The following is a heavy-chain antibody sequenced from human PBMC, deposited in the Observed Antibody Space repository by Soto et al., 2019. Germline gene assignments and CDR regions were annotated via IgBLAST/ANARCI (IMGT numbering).Heavy chain of an antibody. V-gene: IGHV3-30-3*01. Sequence: PVGSLRLSCAASGFTFSSYAMHWVRQAPGKGLEWVAVISYDGGNKYYADSVKGRFTISRDNSKNTLYLQMNSLRAEDTAVYYCARDNEPPYYDFWSGSYFDYWGQGTLVTVSS. CDR3: ARDNEPPYYDFWSGSYFDY. D-gene: IGHD3-3*01. CDR2: ISYDGGNK. J-gene: IGHJ4*02. CDR1: GFTFSSYA.